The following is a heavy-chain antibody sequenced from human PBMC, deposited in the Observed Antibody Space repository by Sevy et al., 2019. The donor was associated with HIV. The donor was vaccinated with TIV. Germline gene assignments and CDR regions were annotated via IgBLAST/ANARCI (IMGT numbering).Heavy chain of an antibody. CDR3: AKDSTRFGELFAYNWFDP. J-gene: IGHJ5*02. V-gene: IGHV3-30*02. CDR1: GFTFSSYG. Sequence: GGSLRLSCAASGFTFSSYGMHWVRQAPGKGLEWVAFIRYDGSNKYYADSVKGRFTISRDNSKNTLYLQMNSLRAEDTAVYYCAKDSTRFGELFAYNWFDPWGQGTLVTVSS. CDR2: IRYDGSNK. D-gene: IGHD3-10*01.